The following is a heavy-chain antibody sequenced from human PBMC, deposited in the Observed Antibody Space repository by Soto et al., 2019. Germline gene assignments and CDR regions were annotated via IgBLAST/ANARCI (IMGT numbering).Heavy chain of an antibody. CDR3: ARVQYSVVVYYGSGMTPAQFDY. CDR2: ISAYNGNT. J-gene: IGHJ4*02. D-gene: IGHD3-10*01. Sequence: QVPLVQSGAEVKKPGASVKVSCKASGYTFTSYGIIWVRQAPGQGLEWMGWISAYNGNTNYAQKLQGRVTMTTDTSTSTAYMELRSQRSDDTAVYYCARVQYSVVVYYGSGMTPAQFDYRGQGTLVTVSS. CDR1: GYTFTSYG. V-gene: IGHV1-18*01.